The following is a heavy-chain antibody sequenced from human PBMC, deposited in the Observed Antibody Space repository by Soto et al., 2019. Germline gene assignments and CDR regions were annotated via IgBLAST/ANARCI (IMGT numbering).Heavy chain of an antibody. V-gene: IGHV1-18*01. CDR3: ARDFPDYGDYHYYGMDV. J-gene: IGHJ6*02. CDR2: ISAYYGNT. D-gene: IGHD4-17*01. Sequence: ASVKVSCKASGYTFTSYGISWVRQAPGQGLEWMGWISAYYGNTNYAQKFQGRVTITADKSTSTAYMELSSLRSEDTAVYYCARDFPDYGDYHYYGMDVWGQGTTVTVSS. CDR1: GYTFTSYG.